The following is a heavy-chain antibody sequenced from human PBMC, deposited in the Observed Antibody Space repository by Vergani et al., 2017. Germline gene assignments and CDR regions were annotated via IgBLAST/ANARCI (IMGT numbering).Heavy chain of an antibody. J-gene: IGHJ5*02. CDR2: IYYSGSN. CDR1: GASIRSSNYY. CDR3: ARHSTVEWLVKLGWVDP. Sequence: QLQLQESGPGLVKPSATLSLICSVSGASIRSSNYYLGWIRQPPGKGLEWIASIYYSGSNYYNPSLKSRVTISVDTSKNQFSLKLSSVTAADTAVYFCARHSTVEWLVKLGWVDPWGQGILVTVSS. D-gene: IGHD6-19*01. V-gene: IGHV4-39*01.